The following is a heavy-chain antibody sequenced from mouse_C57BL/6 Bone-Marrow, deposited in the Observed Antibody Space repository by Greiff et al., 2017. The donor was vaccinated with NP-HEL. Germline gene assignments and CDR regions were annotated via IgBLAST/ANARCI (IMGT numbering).Heavy chain of an antibody. V-gene: IGHV5-4*01. J-gene: IGHJ4*01. CDR2: ISDGGSYT. CDR1: GFTFSSYA. Sequence: EVMLVESGGGLVKPGGSLKLSCAASGFTFSSYAMSWVRQTPEKRLEWVATISDGGSYTYYPDNVKGRFTISRDNAKNNLYLQMSHLKSEDTAMYYCARDDYYYGSSYFYYAMDYWGQGTSVTVSS. CDR3: ARDDYYYGSSYFYYAMDY. D-gene: IGHD1-1*01.